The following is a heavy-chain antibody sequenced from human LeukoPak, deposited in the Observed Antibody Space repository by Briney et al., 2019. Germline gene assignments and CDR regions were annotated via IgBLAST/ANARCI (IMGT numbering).Heavy chain of an antibody. Sequence: GGSLRLSCAASGFTFSSYAMSWVRLATGKGLEWVSGVSGDGGYTYYDDFVKGLFTISRDISKSTLCLQMNSLRPDDTAVYYCAKGGTMTKKGYSDYWGQGTLVTVSS. CDR2: VSGDGGYT. CDR1: GFTFSSYA. J-gene: IGHJ4*02. V-gene: IGHV3-23*02. CDR3: AKGGTMTKKGYSDY. D-gene: IGHD2-15*01.